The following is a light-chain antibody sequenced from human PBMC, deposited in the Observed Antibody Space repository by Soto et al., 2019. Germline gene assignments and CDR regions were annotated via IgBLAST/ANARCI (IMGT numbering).Light chain of an antibody. V-gene: IGKV1-5*03. Sequence: DIQMTQSPSTLSASVGDRVTITCRASQSISSWLAWYQQKPGKAPKLLIHKASTLKSGVPSRFSGGGSGTEFTRTISSLQSEDFAVYYCQQYNNWPGTFGQGTKVDIK. CDR2: KAS. CDR3: QQYNNWPGT. J-gene: IGKJ1*01. CDR1: QSISSW.